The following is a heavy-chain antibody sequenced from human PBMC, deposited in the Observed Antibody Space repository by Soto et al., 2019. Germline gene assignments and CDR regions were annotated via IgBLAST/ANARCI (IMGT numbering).Heavy chain of an antibody. CDR1: GGSVSSGSYY. D-gene: IGHD2-15*01. J-gene: IGHJ3*02. CDR2: IYYSGST. CDR3: AARVVVVADDAFDI. Sequence: SETLCLTCTVAGGSVSSGSYYWSWIRQPPGKGLEWSGYIYYSGSTNYNPSLKSRVTISVDTSKNQFSLKLSSVTAADTAVYYCAARVVVVADDAFDIWGQGTMVTVSS. V-gene: IGHV4-61*01.